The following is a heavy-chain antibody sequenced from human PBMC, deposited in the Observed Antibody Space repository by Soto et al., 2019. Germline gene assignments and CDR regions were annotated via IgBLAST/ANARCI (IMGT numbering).Heavy chain of an antibody. D-gene: IGHD2-15*01. CDR1: GYSFTSYW. Sequence: LKISCKRSGYSFTSYWIGWVRQMPGKGLEWMGIIYPGDSDTRYSPSFQGQVTISADKSISTAYLQWSSLKASDTAMYYCARTPPLEGAYYYYGMDVWGQGTTVTVSS. J-gene: IGHJ6*02. CDR3: ARTPPLEGAYYYYGMDV. CDR2: IYPGDSDT. V-gene: IGHV5-51*01.